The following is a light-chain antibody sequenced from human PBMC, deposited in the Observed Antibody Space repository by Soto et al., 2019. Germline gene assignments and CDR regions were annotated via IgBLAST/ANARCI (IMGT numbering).Light chain of an antibody. CDR1: QSISRW. V-gene: IGKV1-5*01. CDR2: DAS. Sequence: DVHMTQSPSTLTASVGDRVTITCGASQSISRWLAWYQQKPRKAPKLLIHDASTLESGVPSRLSGRGSGTEFTLTISSLQPDDFPTYYCQQYNSYWTFGQGTKVDIK. J-gene: IGKJ1*01. CDR3: QQYNSYWT.